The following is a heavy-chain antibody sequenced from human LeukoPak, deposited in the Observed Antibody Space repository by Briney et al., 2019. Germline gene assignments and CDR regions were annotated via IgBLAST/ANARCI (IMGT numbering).Heavy chain of an antibody. CDR1: GGSISSSSYY. D-gene: IGHD2-15*01. J-gene: IGHJ4*02. V-gene: IGHV4-39*07. CDR2: IYYSGST. Sequence: SGTLSLTCTVSGGSISSSSYYWGWIRQPPGKGLEWIGSIYYSGSTYYNPSLKSRVTISVDTSKNQFSLELSSVTAADTAVYYCARVVVVAAVDYWGQGTLVTVSS. CDR3: ARVVVVAAVDY.